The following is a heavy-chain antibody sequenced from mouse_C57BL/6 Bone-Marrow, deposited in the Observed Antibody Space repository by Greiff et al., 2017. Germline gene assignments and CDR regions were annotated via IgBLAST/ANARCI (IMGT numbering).Heavy chain of an antibody. CDR3: ARSPGGYFDY. CDR1: GYTFTSYG. J-gene: IGHJ2*01. Sequence: VQLQQSGAELARPGASVKLSCKASGYTFTSYGISWVKQRTGQGLEWIGEIYPRSGNIYYNEKFKGKATLTADKSSSTAYMERRSLTSEDSAVYFCARSPGGYFDYWGQGTTLTVSS. V-gene: IGHV1-81*01. CDR2: IYPRSGNI.